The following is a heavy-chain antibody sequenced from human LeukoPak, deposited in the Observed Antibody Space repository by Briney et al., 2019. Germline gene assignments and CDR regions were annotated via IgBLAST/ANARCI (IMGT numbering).Heavy chain of an antibody. CDR2: ISYDGSNK. CDR3: ARDRCYYDSSGYCNFDY. D-gene: IGHD3-22*01. V-gene: IGHV3-30-3*01. CDR1: GFTFSSYA. Sequence: GGSLRLSCAASGFTFSSYAMHWVRQAPGKGLEWVAVISYDGSNKYYADSVKGRFTISRDNSKNTLYLQMNSLSAEDTAVYYCARDRCYYDSSGYCNFDYWGQGTLVTVSS. J-gene: IGHJ4*02.